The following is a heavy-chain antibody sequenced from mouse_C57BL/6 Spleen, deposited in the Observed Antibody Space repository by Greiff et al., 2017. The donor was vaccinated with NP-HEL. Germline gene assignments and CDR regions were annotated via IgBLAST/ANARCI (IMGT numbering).Heavy chain of an antibody. CDR3: ARAPDYYDYDGWYFDV. J-gene: IGHJ1*03. Sequence: DVKLQESGPGLVKPSQSLSLTCSVTGYSITSGYYWNWIRQFPGNKLEWMGYISYDGSNNYNPSLKNRISITRDTSKNQFFLKLNSVTTEDTATYYCARAPDYYDYDGWYFDVWGTGTTVTVSS. D-gene: IGHD2-4*01. V-gene: IGHV3-6*01. CDR2: ISYDGSN. CDR1: GYSITSGYY.